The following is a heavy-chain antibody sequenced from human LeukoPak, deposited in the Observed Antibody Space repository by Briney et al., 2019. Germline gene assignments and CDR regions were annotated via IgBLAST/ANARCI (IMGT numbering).Heavy chain of an antibody. D-gene: IGHD1-26*01. Sequence: GGSLRLSCGGSGFAVSNSYMSWVRQAPGKGLEWVSIIDSDAITYYADSVKGRFTISRDNFKNTLSLQMNSLRAEDTAIYYCVRDSTTFRFGNWGQGTLVTVSS. J-gene: IGHJ4*02. CDR2: IDSDAIT. CDR3: VRDSTTFRFGN. CDR1: GFAVSNSY. V-gene: IGHV3-53*01.